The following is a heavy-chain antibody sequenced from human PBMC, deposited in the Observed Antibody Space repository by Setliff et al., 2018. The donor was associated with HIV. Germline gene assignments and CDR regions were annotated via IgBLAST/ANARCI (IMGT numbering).Heavy chain of an antibody. V-gene: IGHV4-39*07. CDR3: ASLVGVVCNWFDP. CDR2: IYYSGST. CDR1: GGSISSSSYY. D-gene: IGHD1-26*01. Sequence: ASETLSLTCTVSGGSISSSSYYWGWIRQPPGKGLEWIGSIYYSGSTYYNPSLKSRVTISVDTSKNQFSLKLSSVTAADTAVYYCASLVGVVCNWFDPWGQGTLVTVSS. J-gene: IGHJ5*02.